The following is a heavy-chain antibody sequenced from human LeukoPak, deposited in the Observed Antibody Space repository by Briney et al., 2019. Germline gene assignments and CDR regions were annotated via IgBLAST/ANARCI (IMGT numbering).Heavy chain of an antibody. D-gene: IGHD3-10*01. J-gene: IGHJ4*02. Sequence: QPGGSLRLSCAASGFTFSSYSMNWVRQAPGKGLEWVSYISSSSSTIHYADSVKGRFTISRDNAKNSLYLQMNSLRAEDTAVYYCARVIGVRGLYYFDYWGQGTLVTVSS. CDR2: ISSSSSTI. V-gene: IGHV3-48*04. CDR3: ARVIGVRGLYYFDY. CDR1: GFTFSSYS.